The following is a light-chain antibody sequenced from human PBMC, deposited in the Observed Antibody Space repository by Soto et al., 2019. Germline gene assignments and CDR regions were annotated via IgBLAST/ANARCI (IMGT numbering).Light chain of an antibody. CDR2: EVT. Sequence: QSALTQPPSASGSPGQSVTISCTGTSSDVGGYNYVSWYQQQSGKTPKLIIYEVTKRPSGVPDRFSGSKSANTASLTVSGLQAEDEADYYCSSYGGDNNWGVFGGGTKLTVL. CDR3: SSYGGDNNWGV. CDR1: SSDVGGYNY. V-gene: IGLV2-8*01. J-gene: IGLJ2*01.